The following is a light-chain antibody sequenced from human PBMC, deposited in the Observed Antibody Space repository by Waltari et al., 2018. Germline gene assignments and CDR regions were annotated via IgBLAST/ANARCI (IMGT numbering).Light chain of an antibody. Sequence: QSVLTQPPSVSAAPGQKVPIPCSGTIGNNYVSWYHQLPGTAPKLLIYENNKRPSGIPDRFSGSKSGTSATLGITGLQTGDEGDYYCETWDSSLNTVIFGEGTKLTVL. CDR2: ENN. J-gene: IGLJ2*01. CDR3: ETWDSSLNTVI. V-gene: IGLV1-51*02. CDR1: IGNNY.